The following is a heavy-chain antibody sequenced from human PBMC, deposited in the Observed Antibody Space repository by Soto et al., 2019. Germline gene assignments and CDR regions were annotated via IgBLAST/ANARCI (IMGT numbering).Heavy chain of an antibody. CDR2: IIPIFGPA. CDR3: ARDGAEWQQLADHYYGMDV. V-gene: IGHV1-69*01. CDR1: GGTFSSYA. J-gene: IGHJ6*02. Sequence: QVQLVQSGAEVKKPGSSVKVSCKASGGTFSSYAINWVRQAPGQGLEWMGGIIPIFGPANYAQKFQGRVTISADESTSTVYMELSSLRSEDTAVYYCARDGAEWQQLADHYYGMDVWGQGTTVTVSS. D-gene: IGHD6-13*01.